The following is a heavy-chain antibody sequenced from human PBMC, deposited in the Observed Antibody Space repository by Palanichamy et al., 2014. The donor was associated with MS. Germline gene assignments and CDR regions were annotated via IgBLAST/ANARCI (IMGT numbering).Heavy chain of an antibody. V-gene: IGHV3-33*08. CDR1: GFTFSTNG. CDR3: ARYNGSLGGFDV. J-gene: IGHJ3*01. CDR2: VSNHGTIK. Sequence: QVQLEESGGGVVQPGRSLRLSCAASGFTFSTNGMHWVRQAPGKGLEWVTVVSNHGTIKDYADSVKGRFTSSRDNSKNTLNLQMDSLRVEDTAFYYCARYNGSLGGFDVWGQGTMVIVSS. D-gene: IGHD5-12*01.